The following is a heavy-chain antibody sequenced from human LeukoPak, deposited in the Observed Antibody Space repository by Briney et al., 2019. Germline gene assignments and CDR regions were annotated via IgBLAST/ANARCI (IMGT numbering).Heavy chain of an antibody. D-gene: IGHD3-10*01. CDR3: ARAVGSGSFQTYYYYMDV. CDR1: GFTFSNYG. J-gene: IGHJ6*03. Sequence: GGSLRLSCAASGFTFSNYGMHWVRQAPGKGLEWVAFVRYDGSKKYYTNSVKGRFTISRDNSKNTLYLQMSSLRAEDTAVYYCARAVGSGSFQTYYYYMDVWGKGTTVTISS. V-gene: IGHV3-30*02. CDR2: VRYDGSKK.